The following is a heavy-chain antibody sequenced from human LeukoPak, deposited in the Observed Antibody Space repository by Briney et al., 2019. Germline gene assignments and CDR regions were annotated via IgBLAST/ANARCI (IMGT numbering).Heavy chain of an antibody. V-gene: IGHV3-21*01. Sequence: GGSLRLSCAASGFIFSSYSMNWVRQAPGKGLEWVSSISSSSSYIKYVDSVKGRFTISRDNSKKTLYLQMNSLRAEDTAVYYCAKDRVVFNRNYTYYFDYWGQGTLVTVSS. D-gene: IGHD1-7*01. CDR3: AKDRVVFNRNYTYYFDY. J-gene: IGHJ4*02. CDR2: ISSSSSYI. CDR1: GFIFSSYS.